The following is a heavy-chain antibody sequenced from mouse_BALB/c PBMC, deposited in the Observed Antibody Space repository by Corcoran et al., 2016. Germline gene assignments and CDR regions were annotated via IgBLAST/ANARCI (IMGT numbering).Heavy chain of an antibody. CDR3: ARNYDSDFDY. CDR2: IYWDDDK. CDR1: GFSLSTSGMG. Sequence: QVTLKESGPGILQPSQTLSLTCSFSGFSLSTSGMGVSWIRQPSGKGLEWLAHIYWDDDKRYNPSLKSRLTISKDTSRNQVFLKITSVDTADTATYYCARNYDSDFDYWGQGTTLTVSS. J-gene: IGHJ2*01. D-gene: IGHD2-4*01. V-gene: IGHV8-12*01.